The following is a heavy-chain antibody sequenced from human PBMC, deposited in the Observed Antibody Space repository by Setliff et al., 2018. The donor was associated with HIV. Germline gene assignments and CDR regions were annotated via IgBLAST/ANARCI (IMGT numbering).Heavy chain of an antibody. J-gene: IGHJ4*01. Sequence: GGSLRLSCAASGFTFGRYAMIWVRQAPGRGLEWFSMITGPGGNTYYTDSVKGRFTISRDNSKNTLYMQMNSLRAEDPAVYYCATPPLPFIRGGGIDYWGRGTLVTVSS. D-gene: IGHD3-10*01. CDR2: ITGPGGNT. CDR3: ATPPLPFIRGGGIDY. V-gene: IGHV3-23*01. CDR1: GFTFGRYA.